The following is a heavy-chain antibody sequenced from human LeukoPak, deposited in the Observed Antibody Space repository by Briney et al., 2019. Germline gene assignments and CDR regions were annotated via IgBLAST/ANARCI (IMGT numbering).Heavy chain of an antibody. CDR3: AGDFSSGSYDAFDI. Sequence: GASVKVSCKASGYTFTGYYMHWVRQAPGQGLEWMGWINPNSGGTNYAQKFQGRVTMTRDTSISTAYMELSRLRSEDTAVYYCAGDFSSGSYDAFDIWGQGTMVTVSS. D-gene: IGHD1-26*01. J-gene: IGHJ3*02. CDR2: INPNSGGT. V-gene: IGHV1-2*02. CDR1: GYTFTGYY.